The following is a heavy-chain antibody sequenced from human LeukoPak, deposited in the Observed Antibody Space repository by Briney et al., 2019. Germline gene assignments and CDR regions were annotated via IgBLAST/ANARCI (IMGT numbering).Heavy chain of an antibody. CDR3: ARAAYSSTWYSRYFDL. CDR2: ITDSGGST. Sequence: GGSLRLSCAASGFTFSSYAMSWVRQAPGKGLEWVSSITDSGGSTFDADSVKGRFTISRDNSKNTLYLQMSSLRAEDTAVYYCARAAYSSTWYSRYFDLWGRGTLVTVSS. D-gene: IGHD6-13*01. CDR1: GFTFSSYA. J-gene: IGHJ2*01. V-gene: IGHV3-23*01.